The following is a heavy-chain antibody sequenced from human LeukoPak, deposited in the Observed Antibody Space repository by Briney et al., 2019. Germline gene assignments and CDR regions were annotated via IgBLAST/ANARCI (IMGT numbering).Heavy chain of an antibody. CDR3: ARDDSGWYGYY. CDR1: GFTFSSYA. J-gene: IGHJ4*02. CDR2: ISGSGGST. V-gene: IGHV3-23*01. D-gene: IGHD6-19*01. Sequence: GGSLRLSCAASGFTFSSYAMSWVRQAPGKGLEWVSAISGSGGSTYYADSVKGRFTISRDNSKNTLYLQMNSLRTEDTAVYYCARDDSGWYGYYWGQGTLVTVSS.